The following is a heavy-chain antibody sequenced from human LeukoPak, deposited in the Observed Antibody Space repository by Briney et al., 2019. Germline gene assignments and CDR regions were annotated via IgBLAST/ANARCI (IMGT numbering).Heavy chain of an antibody. J-gene: IGHJ4*02. D-gene: IGHD3-10*01. CDR1: GGSISSYY. V-gene: IGHV4-4*07. CDR2: IHTSGSI. CDR3: ARNYYGSGSYYHFDY. Sequence: PSETLSLTCTVSGGSISSYYWSWIRQPAGKGLEWIGRIHTSGSINYNPSLKSRVTMSVDTSKNQFSLKLSSVTAADTAVYYCARNYYGSGSYYHFDYWGQGTLVTVSS.